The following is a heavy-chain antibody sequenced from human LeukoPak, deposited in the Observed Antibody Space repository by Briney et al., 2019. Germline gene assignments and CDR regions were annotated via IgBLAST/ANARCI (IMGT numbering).Heavy chain of an antibody. D-gene: IGHD3-3*01. J-gene: IGHJ6*02. V-gene: IGHV1-69*04. CDR1: GGTFSSYA. Sequence: GASVKVSCKASGGTFSSYAISWVRQAPGQGLEWMGRIIPILGIANYAQKFQGRVTMTTDTSTSTAYMELRSLRSDDTAVYYCARVIGPSPGFGVVIQGPYYGMDVWGQGTTVTVSS. CDR2: IIPILGIA. CDR3: ARVIGPSPGFGVVIQGPYYGMDV.